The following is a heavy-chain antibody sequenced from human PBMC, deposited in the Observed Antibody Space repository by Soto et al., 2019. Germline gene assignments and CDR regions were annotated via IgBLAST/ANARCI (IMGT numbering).Heavy chain of an antibody. CDR1: GFMFGNYW. Sequence: PGGSLRLSCAPSGFMFGNYWMSWVRQAPGKGLEWVSVIYSGGSTYYADSVKGRFTISRDNSKNTLYLQMNSLRAEDTAVYYCARDRVESGYPEYFQHWGQGTLVTVSS. V-gene: IGHV3-53*01. CDR2: IYSGGST. CDR3: ARDRVESGYPEYFQH. J-gene: IGHJ1*01. D-gene: IGHD3-22*01.